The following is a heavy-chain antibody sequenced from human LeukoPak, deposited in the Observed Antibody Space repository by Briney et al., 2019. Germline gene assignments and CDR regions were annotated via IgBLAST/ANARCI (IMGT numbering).Heavy chain of an antibody. V-gene: IGHV4-38-2*01. Sequence: SETLSLTCAVSGYSIISGYYWGCIRQPPGKGLEWIGSIYHSGSTYYNPSLKSRVIISVDTSKNQFSLKLSSVTAADTAVYYCARGYSRVSDRSYFAYWAQETLVTVSS. J-gene: IGHJ4*02. CDR2: IYHSGST. CDR3: ARGYSRVSDRSYFAY. CDR1: GYSIISGYY. D-gene: IGHD6-13*01.